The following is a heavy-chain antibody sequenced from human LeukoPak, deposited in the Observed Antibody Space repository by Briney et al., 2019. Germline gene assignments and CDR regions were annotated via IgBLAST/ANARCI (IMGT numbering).Heavy chain of an antibody. Sequence: GASVKASCKASGYTFTGYYMHWVRQAPGQGLEWMGRINPNSGGTNYAQKFQGRVTMTRDTSISTAYMELSRLRSDDTAVYYCARGYDYYDSSGYIDYWGQGTLVTVSS. J-gene: IGHJ4*02. CDR2: INPNSGGT. CDR1: GYTFTGYY. V-gene: IGHV1-2*06. CDR3: ARGYDYYDSSGYIDY. D-gene: IGHD3-22*01.